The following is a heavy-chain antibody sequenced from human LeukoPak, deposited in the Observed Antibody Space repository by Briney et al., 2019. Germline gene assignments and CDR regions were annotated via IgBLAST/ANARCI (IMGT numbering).Heavy chain of an antibody. CDR3: TRAQYYAFWSGYYMDV. D-gene: IGHD3-3*01. V-gene: IGHV3-49*03. CDR2: IRSKAYSGTT. J-gene: IGHJ6*03. Sequence: TGGSLRLSCTASGFTFDDYAMSWFRQAPGKGLEWVGFIRSKAYSGTTEYAASVKGRFTISRDDSKSIAYLQMNSLKTEDTAVYYCTRAQYYAFWSGYYMDVWGKGTTVTVYS. CDR1: GFTFDDYA.